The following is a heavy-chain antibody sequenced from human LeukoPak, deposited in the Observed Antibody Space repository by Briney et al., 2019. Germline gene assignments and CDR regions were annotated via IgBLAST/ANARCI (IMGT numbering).Heavy chain of an antibody. V-gene: IGHV3-30*18. Sequence: GGSLRLPCAASGFTFSSYGMHWVRQAPGKGLEWVAVISYDGSNKYYADSVKGRFTISRDNSKNTLYLQMNSLRAEDTAVYYCAKDQTYYYDSSGQWDPYYFDYWGQGTLVTVSS. J-gene: IGHJ4*02. CDR3: AKDQTYYYDSSGQWDPYYFDY. D-gene: IGHD3-22*01. CDR2: ISYDGSNK. CDR1: GFTFSSYG.